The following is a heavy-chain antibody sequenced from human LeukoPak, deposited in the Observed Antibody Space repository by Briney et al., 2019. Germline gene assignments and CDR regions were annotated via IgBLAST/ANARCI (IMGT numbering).Heavy chain of an antibody. CDR1: GGSISSSSYY. J-gene: IGHJ5*02. V-gene: IGHV4-39*01. CDR2: IYYSGST. CDR3: ARGSRGAMET. D-gene: IGHD3-10*01. Sequence: SETLSLXCTVSGGSISSSSYYWGWIRQPPGKGLEWIGSIYYSGSTYYNPSLKSRVTISVDTSKNQFSLKLSSVTAADTAVYYCARGSRGAMETWGQGTLVTVSS.